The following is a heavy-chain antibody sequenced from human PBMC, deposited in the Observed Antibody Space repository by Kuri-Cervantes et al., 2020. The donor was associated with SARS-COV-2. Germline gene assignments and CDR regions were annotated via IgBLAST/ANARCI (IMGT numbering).Heavy chain of an antibody. V-gene: IGHV3-30*02. CDR3: AKQDSSSADTDFDY. D-gene: IGHD6-13*01. J-gene: IGHJ4*02. CDR1: GFTFSSYG. Sequence: GESLKISCAASGFTFSSYGMHWVRQAPGKGLEWVAFIRYDGSNKYYADSVKGRFTISRDNSKNTLYLQMNSLRAEDTAVYYCAKQDSSSADTDFDYWGQGTLVTVSS. CDR2: IRYDGSNK.